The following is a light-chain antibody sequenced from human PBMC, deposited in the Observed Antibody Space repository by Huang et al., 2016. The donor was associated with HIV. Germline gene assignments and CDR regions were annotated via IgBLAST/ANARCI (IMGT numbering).Light chain of an antibody. Sequence: EIVLTQSPATLSLSPGERATLSCRASQSVSSYLAWYQQKPGQAPRLLIYDASNRATGIPARFSGSGSGTEFTLTISSLQSEDFAVYYCQQYNNRYTFGQGTKLEIK. CDR2: DAS. CDR3: QQYNNRYT. J-gene: IGKJ2*01. V-gene: IGKV3-11*01. CDR1: QSVSSY.